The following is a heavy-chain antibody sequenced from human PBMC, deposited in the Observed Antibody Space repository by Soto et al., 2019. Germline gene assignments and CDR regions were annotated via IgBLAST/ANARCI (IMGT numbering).Heavy chain of an antibody. J-gene: IGHJ4*02. CDR2: IIPILGIA. D-gene: IGHD3-22*01. CDR3: ARGLHYDSLSLDDY. V-gene: IGHV1-69*02. CDR1: GGTFSSYI. Sequence: QVQLVQSGAEVKKPGSSVKVSCKASGGTFSSYIISWVRQAPGQGLEWMGRIIPILGIANYAQKFQGRVTITAEKSTSTAYMELSSLRSEDTAVYYCARGLHYDSLSLDDYWGKGTLVTVSS.